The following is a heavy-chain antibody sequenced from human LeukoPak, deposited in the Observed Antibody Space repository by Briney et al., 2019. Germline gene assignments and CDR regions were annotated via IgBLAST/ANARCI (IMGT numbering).Heavy chain of an antibody. V-gene: IGHV3-15*01. CDR2: IKSKTDGGTT. CDR1: GFTFSNAW. J-gene: IGHJ4*02. Sequence: GGSLRLSCAASGFTFSNAWMSWVRQAPGKGLEWVGRIKSKTDGGTTDYAAPVKGRFTISRDDSKNTLYLQMNSLKTEDTAVYYCTTQYNWNYVALDYWGQGTLVTVSS. D-gene: IGHD1-7*01. CDR3: TTQYNWNYVALDY.